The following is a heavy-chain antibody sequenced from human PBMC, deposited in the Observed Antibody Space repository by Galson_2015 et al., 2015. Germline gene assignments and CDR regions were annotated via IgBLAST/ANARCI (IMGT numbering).Heavy chain of an antibody. CDR3: ANSGSGSGLYYYYMDV. J-gene: IGHJ6*03. CDR1: GFTFSSYA. D-gene: IGHD3-10*01. V-gene: IGHV3-23*01. Sequence: SLRLSCAASGFTFSSYAMSWLRQAPGKGLEWVSAISGSGGGTYYADSVKGRFTISRDNSKNTLYLQMNSLRAEETAVYYCANSGSGSGLYYYYMDVWGKGTTVTVSS. CDR2: ISGSGGGT.